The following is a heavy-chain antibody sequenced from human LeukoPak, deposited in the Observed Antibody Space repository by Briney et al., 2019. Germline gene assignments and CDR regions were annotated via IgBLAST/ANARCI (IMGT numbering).Heavy chain of an antibody. CDR2: IEVGGAIT. V-gene: IGHV3-23*01. D-gene: IGHD1-26*01. CDR1: GFTFSSYA. J-gene: IGHJ4*02. Sequence: GGSLRLSCAASGFTFSSYAMTWVRRAPGRGLEWVSTIEVGGAITHYAASVKGRFTISRDTSKKILYLQMDSLRPEDTAVYYCAKPLGGSYLFDRWGQGTLVTVSS. CDR3: AKPLGGSYLFDR.